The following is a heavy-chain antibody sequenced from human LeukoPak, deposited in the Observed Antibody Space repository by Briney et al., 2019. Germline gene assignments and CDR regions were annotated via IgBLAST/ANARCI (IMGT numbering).Heavy chain of an antibody. D-gene: IGHD2-21*02. CDR1: GFTFSRYW. V-gene: IGHV3-7*01. CDR3: ASPTGCRGDCPG. J-gene: IGHJ4*02. CDR2: INQDGSQK. Sequence: GGSLRLSCAASGFTFSRYWMSWVRQAPGKGLEWVASINQDGSQKYYVGSVKGRFTISRDNAKNSLYLQMNSLRAEDTPVYYCASPTGCRGDCPGWGQGTLVTVSS.